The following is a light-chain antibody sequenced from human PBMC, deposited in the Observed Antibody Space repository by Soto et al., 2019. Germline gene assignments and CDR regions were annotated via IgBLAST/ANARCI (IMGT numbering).Light chain of an antibody. CDR1: QSISSW. V-gene: IGKV1-5*03. J-gene: IGKJ1*01. Sequence: DIQMTQSPSTLSAYVGDRVTITCRASQSISSWLAWYQQKPGKAPKLLIYKASSLESGVPSRFSGSGSGTEFTLTISSLQPDDFATYYCQQYNSLWTFGQGTKVEIK. CDR2: KAS. CDR3: QQYNSLWT.